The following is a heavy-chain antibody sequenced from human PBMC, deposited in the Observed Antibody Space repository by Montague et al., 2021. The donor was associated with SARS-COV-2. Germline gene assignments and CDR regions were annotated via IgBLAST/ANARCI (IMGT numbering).Heavy chain of an antibody. D-gene: IGHD3-10*01. V-gene: IGHV4-39*01. Sequence: SETLSLTSTVSGGSVSSSPYYWGWTRQPPGRGLEWVGSISYSGRTYFXPSLKSRLTISVDSSENQFSLRLSSVTAADTAVYYCASSYYYGSGTYVYNYYMDVWGKGTTVTVSS. CDR2: ISYSGRT. J-gene: IGHJ6*03. CDR1: GGSVSSSPYY. CDR3: ASSYYYGSGTYVYNYYMDV.